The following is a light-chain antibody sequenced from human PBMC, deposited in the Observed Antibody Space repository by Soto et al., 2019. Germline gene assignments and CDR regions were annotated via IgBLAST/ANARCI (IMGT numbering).Light chain of an antibody. J-gene: IGLJ3*02. CDR1: SGHSSYA. CDR2: LNSDGSH. Sequence: QSVLTQSPSASASLRASVKLTCTLSSGHSSYAIAWHQQQPEKGPRYLMKLNSDGSHSKGDGIPDRFSGSSSGAERYLTISSLQSEDEADYYCQTWGTGFWVFGGGTKVTVL. V-gene: IGLV4-69*01. CDR3: QTWGTGFWV.